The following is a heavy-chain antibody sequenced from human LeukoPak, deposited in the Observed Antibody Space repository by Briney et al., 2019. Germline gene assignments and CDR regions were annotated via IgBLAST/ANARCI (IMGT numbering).Heavy chain of an antibody. V-gene: IGHV4-61*02. CDR3: AMKVVTPELHFDY. D-gene: IGHD4-23*01. CDR1: GGSISSGSYY. CDR2: IYTSGST. Sequence: SETLSLTCTVSGGSISSGSYYWSWIRQPAGKGLEWIGRIYTSGSTNYNPSLKSRVTISVDTSKNQFSLKLSSVTAADTAVYYCAMKVVTPELHFDYWGQGTLVTVSS. J-gene: IGHJ4*02.